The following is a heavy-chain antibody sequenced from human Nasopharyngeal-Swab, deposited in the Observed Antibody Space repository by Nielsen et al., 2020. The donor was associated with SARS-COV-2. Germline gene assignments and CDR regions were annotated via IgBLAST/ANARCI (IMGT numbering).Heavy chain of an antibody. CDR2: ISAYNGNT. J-gene: IGHJ6*02. CDR3: ASLRNGGYYGMDV. D-gene: IGHD3-10*01. Sequence: ASVKVSCKASGYTFTSYGISWVRQAPGQGLEWMGWISAYNGNTNYAQKLQGRVTMTTDTSTSTAYMELSSLRSEDTAVYYCASLRNGGYYGMDVWGQGTTVTVSS. CDR1: GYTFTSYG. V-gene: IGHV1-18*01.